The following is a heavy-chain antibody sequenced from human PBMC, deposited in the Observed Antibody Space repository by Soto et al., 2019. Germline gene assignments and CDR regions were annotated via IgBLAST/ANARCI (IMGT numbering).Heavy chain of an antibody. CDR3: ARDLFPGGYSSGWYSFGMDV. Sequence: SETLSLTCTVSGGSISSGGYYWSWIRQHPGKGLEWIGYIYYSGSTYYNPSLKSRVTISVDTSKNQFSLKLSSVTAADTAVYYCARDLFPGGYSSGWYSFGMDVWGQGTTVTVSS. CDR2: IYYSGST. CDR1: GGSISSGGYY. D-gene: IGHD6-19*01. J-gene: IGHJ6*02. V-gene: IGHV4-31*03.